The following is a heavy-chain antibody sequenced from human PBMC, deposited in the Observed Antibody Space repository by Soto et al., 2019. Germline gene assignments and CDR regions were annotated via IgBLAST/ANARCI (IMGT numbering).Heavy chain of an antibody. J-gene: IGHJ4*02. D-gene: IGHD5-12*01. CDR1: GFSLSYA. Sequence: DVQLLESGGGLVQPGGSLRLSCVVSGFSLSYAIIWVRQAPGKGQEWVSGITGGGNTEYAASVKGRFTISRDNSKNTVYLQMNSLRAEDTAMYYCAKDAVYNDGLWLVSDWGQGTLVTVS. V-gene: IGHV3-23*01. CDR2: ITGGGNT. CDR3: AKDAVYNDGLWLVSD.